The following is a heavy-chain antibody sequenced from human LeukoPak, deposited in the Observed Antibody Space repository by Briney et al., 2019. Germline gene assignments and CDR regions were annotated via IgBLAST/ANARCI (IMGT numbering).Heavy chain of an antibody. V-gene: IGHV4-59*01. Sequence: SETLSLTCTVSGGSISSYYWSWIRQPPGKGLEWIGYIYYSGSTNYNPSLKSRVTISVDTSKNQFSLKLSSVTAADTAVYYCARHSPYSTGDYFEYWGQGTLVTVSP. CDR2: IYYSGST. D-gene: IGHD6-19*01. J-gene: IGHJ4*02. CDR3: ARHSPYSTGDYFEY. CDR1: GGSISSYY.